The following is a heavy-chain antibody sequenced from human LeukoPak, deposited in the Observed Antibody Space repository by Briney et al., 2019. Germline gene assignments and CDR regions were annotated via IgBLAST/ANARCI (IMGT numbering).Heavy chain of an antibody. J-gene: IGHJ4*02. Sequence: SETLSLTCTVSGGSFTIYYWNWIRQPAGKGLEWIGRIYTSGSTNYNPSLKSRVMMSVDTSKNQFSLRLSSVTAADTAVYYCARWTTMVRGFDYWGQGTLVTVSS. CDR1: GGSFTIYY. CDR3: ARWTTMVRGFDY. CDR2: IYTSGST. D-gene: IGHD3-10*01. V-gene: IGHV4-4*07.